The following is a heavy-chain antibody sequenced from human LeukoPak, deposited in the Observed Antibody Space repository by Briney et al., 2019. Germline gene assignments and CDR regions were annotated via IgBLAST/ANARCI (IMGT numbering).Heavy chain of an antibody. J-gene: IGHJ4*02. CDR2: INSDGSST. D-gene: IGHD4-17*01. Sequence: GGSLRLSCAASGFTFSSYWMHWVRQAPGKGLVWVSLINSDGSSTSYADSVKGRFTISRDNAKNTLYLQMNSLRAEDTAVYYCARLYGGYGDYYFDYWGQGTLVTVSS. CDR3: ARLYGGYGDYYFDY. V-gene: IGHV3-74*01. CDR1: GFTFSSYW.